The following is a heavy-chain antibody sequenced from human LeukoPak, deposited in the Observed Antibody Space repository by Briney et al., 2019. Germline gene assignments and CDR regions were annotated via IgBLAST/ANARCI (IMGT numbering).Heavy chain of an antibody. Sequence: PGGSLRLSCAASGFTFSSYEMNWVRQAPGKGLEWVSYISSSGSTIYYADSVKGRFTISRDNAKNSLYLQMNSLRAEDTAVYYCAKSLSGGELAYCSGGSCHGLGFDIWGQGTMVTVSS. CDR2: ISSSGSTI. CDR1: GFTFSSYE. V-gene: IGHV3-48*03. J-gene: IGHJ3*02. CDR3: AKSLSGGELAYCSGGSCHGLGFDI. D-gene: IGHD2-15*01.